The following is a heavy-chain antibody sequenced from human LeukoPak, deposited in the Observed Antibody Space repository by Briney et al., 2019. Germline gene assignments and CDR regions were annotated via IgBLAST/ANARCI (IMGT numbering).Heavy chain of an antibody. V-gene: IGHV3-23*01. CDR3: AKWGDYDILTGYYDSDY. D-gene: IGHD3-9*01. J-gene: IGHJ4*01. CDR2: MSGSGDST. CDR1: GFTFSTYG. Sequence: GGSLRLSCAASGFTFSTYGMSWVRQSAGKELEWVSGMSGSGDSTHYADSVKGRFTISRDISKNTLYLQMNSLRAEDTAVYFCAKWGDYDILTGYYDSDYWGHGTLVTVSS.